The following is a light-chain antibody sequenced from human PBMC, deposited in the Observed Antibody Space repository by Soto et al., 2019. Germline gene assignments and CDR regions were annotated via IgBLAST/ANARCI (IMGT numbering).Light chain of an antibody. CDR3: QQYNSYPVP. CDR1: QSISSW. Sequence: DIQMTQSPSTLSASVGDRVTITCRASQSISSWLAWYQQKPGKAPKLLIYDASSLESGVPSRFSGSGSGTELTLNISSLQADDFATYYCQQYNSYPVPFGQGTQLEIK. CDR2: DAS. V-gene: IGKV1-5*01. J-gene: IGKJ2*01.